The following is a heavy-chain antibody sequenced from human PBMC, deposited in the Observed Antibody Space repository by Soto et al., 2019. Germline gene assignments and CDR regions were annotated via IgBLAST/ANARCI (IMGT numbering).Heavy chain of an antibody. CDR1: VFTFSSYG. V-gene: IGHV3-30*18. CDR2: ISYDGSNK. CDR3: AKDRGSYGSGSLDY. J-gene: IGHJ4*02. D-gene: IGHD3-10*01. Sequence: HPGGSLRLSCAASVFTFSSYGMHWVRQAPGKGLEWVAVISYDGSNKYCADSVKGRFTISRDNSKNTLYLQMNSLRAEDTAVYYCAKDRGSYGSGSLDYWGQGTLVTVSS.